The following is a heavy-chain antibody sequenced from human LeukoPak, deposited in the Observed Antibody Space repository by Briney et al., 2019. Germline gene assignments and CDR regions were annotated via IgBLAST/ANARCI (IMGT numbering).Heavy chain of an antibody. J-gene: IGHJ4*02. V-gene: IGHV3-23*01. D-gene: IGHD2-21*02. CDR2: IRVSGGST. CDR1: GFTFSSYA. CDR3: ASALGGDCYSCFDY. Sequence: GGSLRLSCAAAGFTFSSYAMSWVRQAPGNGLEWVSAIRVSGGSTYYADSVKGRFTISRDNSKNTLYLQMSCLRAEDTAVYYCASALGGDCYSCFDYWGQGTLVTVSS.